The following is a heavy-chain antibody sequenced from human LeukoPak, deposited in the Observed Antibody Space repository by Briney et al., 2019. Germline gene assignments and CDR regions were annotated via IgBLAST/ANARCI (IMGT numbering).Heavy chain of an antibody. CDR1: GFTVSSNY. Sequence: GGSLRLSCAASGFTVSSNYMSWVRQAPGKGLEWVSVIYSGGSTSCADSVKGRFTISRDNSKNTLYLQVNSLRAEDTAVYYCVKGGNGPFDYWGQGTLVTVSS. CDR3: VKGGNGPFDY. D-gene: IGHD3-16*01. CDR2: IYSGGST. J-gene: IGHJ4*02. V-gene: IGHV3-53*01.